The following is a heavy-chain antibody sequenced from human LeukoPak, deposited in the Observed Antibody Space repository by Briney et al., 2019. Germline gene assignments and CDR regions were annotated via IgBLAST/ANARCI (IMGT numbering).Heavy chain of an antibody. D-gene: IGHD2-15*01. J-gene: IGHJ6*02. CDR2: IYTSGST. Sequence: SETLSLTCTVSGGSIRSYYWSWIRQPAGKGLEWIGRIYTSGSTNYNPSLKSRVTMSVDTSKNQFSLKLSSVTAADTAVYYCARDLNAYCSGGSCYFDYYGMDVWGQGITVTVSS. CDR3: ARDLNAYCSGGSCYFDYYGMDV. CDR1: GGSIRSYY. V-gene: IGHV4-4*07.